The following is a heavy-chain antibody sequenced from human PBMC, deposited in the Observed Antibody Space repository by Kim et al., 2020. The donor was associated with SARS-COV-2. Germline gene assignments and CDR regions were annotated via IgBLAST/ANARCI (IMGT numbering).Heavy chain of an antibody. J-gene: IGHJ6*02. CDR2: IKQDGSEK. CDR1: GFPFSTYC. CDR3: ARDRCLLLEYLYYYYGMVV. V-gene: IGHV3-7*01. D-gene: IGHD3-9*01. Sequence: GGSLRLSCAASGFPFSTYCMNWVRQTPGKGLEWVATIKQDGSEKYYVDSVKGRFTISRDNSKNSLYLQMNNLRAEDTAVYYCARDRCLLLEYLYYYYGMVVWGQGPTVSVS.